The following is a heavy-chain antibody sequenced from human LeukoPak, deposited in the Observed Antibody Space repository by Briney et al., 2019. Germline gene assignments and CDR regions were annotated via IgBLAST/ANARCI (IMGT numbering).Heavy chain of an antibody. J-gene: IGHJ4*02. CDR1: GGSLEGLY. V-gene: IGHV4-59*06. D-gene: IGHD5-24*01. Sequence: SETLSLTCTVSGGSLEGLYWGWIRQPPGKGLEWIGYIYNSGTTYYNPSLKSRVTISVDTSKNQFSLKLNSMSAADTAVYYCVEAPNPYYFDDWGQGTLVTVSS. CDR3: VEAPNPYYFDD. CDR2: IYNSGTT.